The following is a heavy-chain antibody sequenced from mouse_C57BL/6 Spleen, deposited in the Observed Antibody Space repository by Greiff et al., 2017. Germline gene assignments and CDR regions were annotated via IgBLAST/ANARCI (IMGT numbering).Heavy chain of an antibody. D-gene: IGHD2-4*01. V-gene: IGHV5-17*01. Sequence: EVQGVESGGGLVKPGGSLKLSCAASGFTFSDYGMHWVRQAPEKGLEWVAYISSGSSTLYYADTVKGRFTISRDNAKNTLFLQMTSLRSEDTAMYYCARGYDYDGGAMDYWGQGTSVTVSS. J-gene: IGHJ4*01. CDR2: ISSGSSTL. CDR3: ARGYDYDGGAMDY. CDR1: GFTFSDYG.